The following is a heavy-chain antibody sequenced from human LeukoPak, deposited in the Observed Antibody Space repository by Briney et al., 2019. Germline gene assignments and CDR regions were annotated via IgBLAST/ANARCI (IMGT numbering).Heavy chain of an antibody. V-gene: IGHV4-59*01. CDR3: ARRYSSSWYYFDY. CDR2: IYDSGST. Sequence: SETLSLNCTVSGDSISSYYWSCFRQPPGKGLEWIGYIYDSGSTNYNPSLKSRVTMAVDTSKNQFSLKLSSVTAADTAVYYCARRYSSSWYYFDYWGQGTLVTVTS. D-gene: IGHD6-13*01. CDR1: GDSISSYY. J-gene: IGHJ4*02.